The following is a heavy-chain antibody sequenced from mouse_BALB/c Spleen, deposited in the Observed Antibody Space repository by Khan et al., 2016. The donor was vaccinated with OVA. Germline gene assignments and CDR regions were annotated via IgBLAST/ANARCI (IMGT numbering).Heavy chain of an antibody. CDR2: IAPGSSNA. D-gene: IGHD1-1*01. J-gene: IGHJ4*01. V-gene: IGHV1S41*01. CDR3: ARENYYGSSGEAMDY. Sequence: DLVKPGASVKLSCKASGYTFTSYWIKWIKPRPGQGLEGVGRIAPGSSNAYYNDLLQGTATLTVDTSSRTAYLQLRSLSYEESAVSFGARENYYGSSGEAMDYWGQGTSVTVSS. CDR1: GYTFTSYW.